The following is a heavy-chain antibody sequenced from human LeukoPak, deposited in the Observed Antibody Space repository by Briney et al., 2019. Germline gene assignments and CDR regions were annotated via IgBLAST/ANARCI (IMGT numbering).Heavy chain of an antibody. Sequence: PSETLSLTCAVYGGSFSGYYWSWIRQPPGKGLEWIGEINHSGSTNYNPSLKSRVTISVDTSKNQFSLKLSSVTAADTAVYYCARVLGSPIRFFANMDVWGKGTTVTISS. CDR3: ARVLGSPIRFFANMDV. J-gene: IGHJ6*03. D-gene: IGHD5/OR15-5a*01. V-gene: IGHV4-34*01. CDR2: INHSGST. CDR1: GGSFSGYY.